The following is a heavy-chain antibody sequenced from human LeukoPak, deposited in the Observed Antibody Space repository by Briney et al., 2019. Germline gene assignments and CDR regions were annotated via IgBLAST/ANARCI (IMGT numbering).Heavy chain of an antibody. Sequence: SETLSLTCTVSGGSLSSGICYWSWIRQPPGKGLEWIGYIYYSGSTNYNPSPKSRVTMSVETSKNQFSLKVTSVNAADTAVYYCARGYCTGGVCPDGFDIWGQGTMVTVSS. V-gene: IGHV4-61*01. CDR3: ARGYCTGGVCPDGFDI. J-gene: IGHJ3*02. CDR2: IYYSGST. CDR1: GGSLSSGICY. D-gene: IGHD2-8*02.